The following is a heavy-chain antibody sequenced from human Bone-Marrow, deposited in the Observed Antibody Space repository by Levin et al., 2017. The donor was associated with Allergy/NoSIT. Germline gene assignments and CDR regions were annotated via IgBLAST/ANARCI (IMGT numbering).Heavy chain of an antibody. J-gene: IGHJ6*02. CDR2: ISYDGSNK. Sequence: GGSLRLSCAASGFTFSSYAMHWVRQAPGKGLEWVAVISYDGSNKYYADSVKGRFTISRDNSKNTLYLQMNSLRAEDTAVYYCARDQSIAADYYYYGMDGWGQGTTVTVSS. D-gene: IGHD6-6*01. CDR1: GFTFSSYA. V-gene: IGHV3-30*04. CDR3: ARDQSIAADYYYYGMDG.